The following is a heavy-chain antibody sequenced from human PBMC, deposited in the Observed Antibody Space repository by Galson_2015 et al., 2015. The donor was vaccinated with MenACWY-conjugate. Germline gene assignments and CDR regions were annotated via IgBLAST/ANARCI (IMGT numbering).Heavy chain of an antibody. V-gene: IGHV3-7*01. J-gene: IGHJ4*02. Sequence: SLRLSCAASGFTFSTYWMTWVRQAPGKGLEWAANIMPDGSETYYVDSVKGRLTISRDNAKNTLYLQMNSLRAEDTAVYYCATYCSSPSCYANGAYWGQGTLVTVSS. D-gene: IGHD2-2*01. CDR2: IMPDGSET. CDR3: ATYCSSPSCYANGAY. CDR1: GFTFSTYW.